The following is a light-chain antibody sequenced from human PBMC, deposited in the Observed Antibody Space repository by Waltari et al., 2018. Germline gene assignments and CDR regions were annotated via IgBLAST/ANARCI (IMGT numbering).Light chain of an antibody. Sequence: DIVLTQSPDSLALSLGERATISCRSSQSVLASTNSNNYLACYQQSPGQPPKLLYYWAATRVSVVPDLFDGSWSETYFTLTISSLQAEDLAVYYCQQYYTTPCTFGQGTRLEIK. CDR3: QQYYTTPCT. V-gene: IGKV4-1*01. J-gene: IGKJ2*02. CDR2: WAA. CDR1: QSVLASTNSNNY.